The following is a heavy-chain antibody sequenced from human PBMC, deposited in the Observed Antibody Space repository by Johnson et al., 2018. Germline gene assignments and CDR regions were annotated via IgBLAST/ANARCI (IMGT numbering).Heavy chain of an antibody. CDR3: AKYSTSYYYYYGMDV. CDR1: GFTFDDYA. CDR2: ISWNSGSI. V-gene: IGHV3-9*01. J-gene: IGHJ6*02. Sequence: VQLVQSGGGLIQPGGSLRLSCAASGFTFDDYAIHWVRQAPGKGLEWVSGISWNSGSIGYVDSVRGRFTISRDNAKNSLYLQMNSLRDEDTAVYYCAKYSTSYYYYYGMDVWGQGTTVTVSS. D-gene: IGHD6-6*01.